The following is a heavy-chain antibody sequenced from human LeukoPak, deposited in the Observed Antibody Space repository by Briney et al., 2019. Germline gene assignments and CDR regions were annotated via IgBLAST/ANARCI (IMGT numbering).Heavy chain of an antibody. CDR3: AREWIPNSRDDY. CDR1: GFTFSDYY. V-gene: IGHV3-11*06. CDR2: ISSSSSCT. J-gene: IGHJ4*02. D-gene: IGHD6-13*01. Sequence: PGGSLRLSCAASGFTFSDYYMSWIRQAPGKGLEWVSYISSSSSCTNYADSVKGRFTISRDNAKNSLYLQMNSLRAEDTAVYYCAREWIPNSRDDYWGQGTLVTVSS.